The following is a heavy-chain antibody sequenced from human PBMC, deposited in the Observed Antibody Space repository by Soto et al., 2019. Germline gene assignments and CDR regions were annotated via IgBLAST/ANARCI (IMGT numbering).Heavy chain of an antibody. J-gene: IGHJ6*02. Sequence: EVQLVESGGGLVQPGGSLRLSCLASEFTFNTYWMNWVRQAPGRGLEWVATITDAGSEKNYVDSVKGRFTISRDNAKNSLYLQMDRLRGEDTAVYFCAREWGSPGRGSAMGYYYHLGMDVRGQGATVTVSS. D-gene: IGHD3-10*01. CDR3: AREWGSPGRGSAMGYYYHLGMDV. CDR1: EFTFNTYW. V-gene: IGHV3-7*05. CDR2: ITDAGSEK.